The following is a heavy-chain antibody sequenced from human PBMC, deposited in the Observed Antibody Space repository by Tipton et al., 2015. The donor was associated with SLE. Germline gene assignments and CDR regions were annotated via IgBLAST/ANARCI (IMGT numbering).Heavy chain of an antibody. J-gene: IGHJ6*03. Sequence: GLVKPSGTLSLTCAVFGGSISRNNWWSWVRQPPGKGLEWIGEIYHSGSTNYNPSLKSRVTISVDTSKNQFSLKLSSVTAADTAVYYCARGQLMGRAAPYIDVWGRGTTVIVSS. V-gene: IGHV4-4*02. CDR3: ARGQLMGRAAPYIDV. CDR1: GGSISRNNW. CDR2: IYHSGST. D-gene: IGHD1-1*01.